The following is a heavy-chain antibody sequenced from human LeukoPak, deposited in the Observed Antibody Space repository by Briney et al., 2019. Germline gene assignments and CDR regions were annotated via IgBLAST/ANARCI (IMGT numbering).Heavy chain of an antibody. D-gene: IGHD1-7*01. CDR2: IYYSGST. Sequence: TSETLSLTCIVSGGSISSSSYYWGWIRQPPGKGLEWIGSIYYSGSTYYNPSLKSRVTISVDTSKNQFSLKLSSVTAADTAVYYCARGGITGTTIDYWGQGTLVTVSS. CDR3: ARGGITGTTIDY. CDR1: GGSISSSSYY. V-gene: IGHV4-39*01. J-gene: IGHJ4*02.